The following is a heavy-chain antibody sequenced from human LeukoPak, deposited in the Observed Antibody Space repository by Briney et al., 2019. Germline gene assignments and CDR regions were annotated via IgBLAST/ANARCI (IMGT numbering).Heavy chain of an antibody. V-gene: IGHV3-7*01. CDR2: IKQDGSEK. CDR3: AREWQGGIAAAGTRIEGDY. J-gene: IGHJ4*02. D-gene: IGHD6-13*01. CDR1: GFTFSNNG. Sequence: PGGSLRLSCAASGFTFSNNGMTWVRQAPGKGLEWVANIKQDGSEKNYVDSVKGRFTISRDNAENSLFLQMNSLRVEDTAVYYCAREWQGGIAAAGTRIEGDYWGQGTLVAVSS.